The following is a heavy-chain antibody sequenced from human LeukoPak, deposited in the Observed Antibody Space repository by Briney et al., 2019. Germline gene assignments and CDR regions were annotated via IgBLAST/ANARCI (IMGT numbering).Heavy chain of an antibody. J-gene: IGHJ5*01. V-gene: IGHV1-8*03. Sequence: ASVKVSCKASGYTFTSNDINWVRQATGQGLEWMGWMNPNDGYTGYAQKFQDRVTITRNTSISTVYMELSSLRSDDTAVYFCARVGADAAAYTGEGGYNWFDSWGQGTLVTVSS. CDR1: GYTFTSND. CDR2: MNPNDGYT. D-gene: IGHD2-2*01. CDR3: ARVGADAAAYTGEGGYNWFDS.